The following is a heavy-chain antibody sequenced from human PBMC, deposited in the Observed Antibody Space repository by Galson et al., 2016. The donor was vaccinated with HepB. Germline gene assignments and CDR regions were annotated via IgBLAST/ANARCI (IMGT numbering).Heavy chain of an antibody. CDR3: APRGGQYYSASGSPRGGLDY. J-gene: IGHJ4*02. D-gene: IGHD3-10*01. CDR1: GFTFSSYG. Sequence: SLRLSCAASGFTFSSYGMSWARQAPGKGLEWVSTIGVNGGSTYYADSVKGRFTISRDNSKNTLYLQMNSLRVEDTALYYCAPRGGQYYSASGSPRGGLDYWGQGTLVTVSS. CDR2: IGVNGGST. V-gene: IGHV3-23*01.